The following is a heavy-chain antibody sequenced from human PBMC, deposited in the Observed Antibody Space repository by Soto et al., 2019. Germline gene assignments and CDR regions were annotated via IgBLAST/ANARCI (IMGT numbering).Heavy chain of an antibody. CDR3: ARPPFPGCINGVCYPCDH. CDR2: INPSGGST. CDR1: GYTFTHYY. V-gene: IGHV1-46*01. J-gene: IGHJ4*02. D-gene: IGHD2-8*01. Sequence: QVQLVQSGAEVKKPGASVKFSCKASGYTFTHYYIHWVRQAPGQGLEWMGMINPSGGSTDYAQKVQGRVTMTTDTSTTTVYMELSSLRSDDTALYYCARPPFPGCINGVCYPCDHWGQGTLVTVSS.